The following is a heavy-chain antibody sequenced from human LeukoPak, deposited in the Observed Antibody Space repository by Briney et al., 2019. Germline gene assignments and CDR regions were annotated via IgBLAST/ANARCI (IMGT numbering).Heavy chain of an antibody. CDR3: AKGGGSYGSGSYYYSDY. V-gene: IGHV3-23*01. CDR2: ISGSGGST. D-gene: IGHD3-10*01. CDR1: GFTFSSYA. Sequence: GGSLRLSCAASGFTFSSYAMSWVRQAPGKGLEWVSAISGSGGSTYYADSVKGRFTISRDNSKNTLYLQMNSLRAEDTAVYYCAKGGGSYGSGSYYYSDYWGQGTLVTVSS. J-gene: IGHJ4*02.